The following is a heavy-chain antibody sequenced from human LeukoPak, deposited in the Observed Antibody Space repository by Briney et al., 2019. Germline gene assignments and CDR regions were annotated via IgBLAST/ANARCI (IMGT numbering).Heavy chain of an antibody. Sequence: PSETLSLTCTVSGGSISSYYWSWIRQPPGKGLEWIGYIYYSGSTNYNPSLKSRVTISVDTSKNQFSLKLSSVTAADTAVYYCAREAYCGGDYYSFDYWGQGTLVTVPS. J-gene: IGHJ4*02. D-gene: IGHD2-21*02. V-gene: IGHV4-59*01. CDR2: IYYSGST. CDR1: GGSISSYY. CDR3: AREAYCGGDYYSFDY.